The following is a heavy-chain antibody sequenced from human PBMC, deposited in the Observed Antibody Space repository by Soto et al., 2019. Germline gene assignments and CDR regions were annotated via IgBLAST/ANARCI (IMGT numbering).Heavy chain of an antibody. CDR2: IIPIFGIA. D-gene: IGHD2-21*02. J-gene: IGHJ4*02. CDR3: ARDWGYCGGDCYPLDY. Sequence: SVKVSCKASGGTFSSYAISWVRQAPGQGLEWMGGIIPIFGIANYAQKFQGRVTITADESTSTAYMELSSLRSEDTAVYYCARDWGYCGGDCYPLDYWGQGTLVTVSS. CDR1: GGTFSSYA. V-gene: IGHV1-69*13.